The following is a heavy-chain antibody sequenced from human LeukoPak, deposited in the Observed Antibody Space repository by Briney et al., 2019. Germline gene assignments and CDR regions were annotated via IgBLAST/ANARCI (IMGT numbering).Heavy chain of an antibody. J-gene: IGHJ3*02. CDR2: INSDGSTS. V-gene: IGHV3-74*03. D-gene: IGHD3-22*01. CDR3: ASSYYDSSGYYFGDAFHI. Sequence: PGGPLRLSCAASGFTFSGYWMHWVRQAPGKGLVWVSRINSDGSTSQYVDSVKGRFTISRDNAKNTLYLQMNSLRAEDTAVYYCASSYYDSSGYYFGDAFHIWGPGTMVTVSS. CDR1: GFTFSGYW.